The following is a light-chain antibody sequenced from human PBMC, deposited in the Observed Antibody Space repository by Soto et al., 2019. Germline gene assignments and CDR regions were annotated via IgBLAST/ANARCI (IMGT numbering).Light chain of an antibody. CDR1: ESVSSSY. J-gene: IGKJ3*01. CDR2: GAT. Sequence: EIVLTQSPGTLSLSPGESATLSCGASESVSSSYLAWYQQKPGQAPRLLIYGATTRLRGVPDRFSGSGSGTDFTLTISRLEPEDFAVYYCQQYGSSPFTFRPGTKVDI. CDR3: QQYGSSPFT. V-gene: IGKV3-20*01.